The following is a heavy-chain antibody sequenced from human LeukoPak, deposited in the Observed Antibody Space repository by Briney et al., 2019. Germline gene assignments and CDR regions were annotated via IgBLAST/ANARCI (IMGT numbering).Heavy chain of an antibody. D-gene: IGHD6-13*01. J-gene: IGHJ5*02. CDR2: IYSAGNT. V-gene: IGHV3-53*01. CDR1: GFIVSNNY. CDR3: ARSIAVAGRFDP. Sequence: PGGSLRLSCAASGFIVSNNYMNWVRQAPGKGLEWVSVIYSAGNTYYADSVKGRFTISRDNSKNTVYLQMNSLRPEDTAVYYCARSIAVAGRFDPWGQGTLVTVSS.